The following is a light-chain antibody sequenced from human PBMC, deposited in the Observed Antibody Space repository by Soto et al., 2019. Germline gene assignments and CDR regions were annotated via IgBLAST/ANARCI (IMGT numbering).Light chain of an antibody. CDR1: TSNIGGNT. V-gene: IGLV1-44*01. Sequence: QSVLTQPPSASGTPGQRVTISCSGSTSNIGGNTVNWYQQLPGTAPKLLIYSNNHRPSGVPDRFSGSKSGTSASLAISGLRSEDEAAYYFASWDDSLHAVTFGGGTKLTVL. J-gene: IGLJ2*01. CDR2: SNN. CDR3: ASWDDSLHAVT.